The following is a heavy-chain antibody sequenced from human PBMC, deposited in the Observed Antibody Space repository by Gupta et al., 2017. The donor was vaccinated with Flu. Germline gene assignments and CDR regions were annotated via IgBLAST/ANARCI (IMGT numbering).Heavy chain of an antibody. CDR3: AKEDTAVAGNDNWFQP. V-gene: IGHV3-23*01. D-gene: IGHD6-19*01. Sequence: LLFSCGGLERWGGCVGLSCVGGGFAFAKLAPGCVRRCPGKGLEWVSGINAGGSRTFYADSVKGRFTISRDNSRNALFLQMNSLRVEDTATYSCAKEDTAVAGNDNWFQPWGQGTLVTVSS. J-gene: IGHJ5*02. CDR1: GFAFAKLA. CDR2: INAGGSRT.